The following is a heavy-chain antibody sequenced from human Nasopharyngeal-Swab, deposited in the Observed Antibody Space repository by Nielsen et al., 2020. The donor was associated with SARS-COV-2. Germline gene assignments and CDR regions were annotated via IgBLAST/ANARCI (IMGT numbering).Heavy chain of an antibody. CDR3: ARGDKRYGDYVRRLWYFDL. CDR2: INHRGTT. J-gene: IGHJ2*01. Sequence: WIRQPPGKGLQWIGEINHRGTTSYNPSLKSRVTISADTSKNQFSLNLSSVTAADTAVYYCARGDKRYGDYVRRLWYFDLWGRGTLVTVSS. V-gene: IGHV4-34*01. D-gene: IGHD4-17*01.